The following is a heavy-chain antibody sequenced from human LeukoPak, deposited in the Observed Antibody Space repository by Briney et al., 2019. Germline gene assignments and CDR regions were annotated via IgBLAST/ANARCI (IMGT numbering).Heavy chain of an antibody. Sequence: SETLSLTCTVSGGSINSYYWSWVRQPAGKGLEWMGRRYTSGISNYNPSLTSRGSMSVYTSKNKFSLKLNSVTAADTAVYYCARDSMHSAYGDEYWGQGTLVTVSS. D-gene: IGHD1-26*01. V-gene: IGHV4-4*07. CDR1: GGSINSYY. CDR2: RYTSGIS. CDR3: ARDSMHSAYGDEY. J-gene: IGHJ4*02.